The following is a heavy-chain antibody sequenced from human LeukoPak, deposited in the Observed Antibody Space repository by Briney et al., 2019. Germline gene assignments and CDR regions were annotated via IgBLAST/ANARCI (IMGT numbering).Heavy chain of an antibody. Sequence: PSETLSLTCTVSGGSISSYYWSWIRQPPGKGLEWIGYIYYSGSTYYNPSLKSRVTISVDTSKNQFSLKLSSVTAADTAVYYCASSTYYYDKNEGGFDYWGQGTLVTVSS. CDR1: GGSISSYY. CDR2: IYYSGST. CDR3: ASSTYYYDKNEGGFDY. D-gene: IGHD3-22*01. V-gene: IGHV4-59*12. J-gene: IGHJ4*02.